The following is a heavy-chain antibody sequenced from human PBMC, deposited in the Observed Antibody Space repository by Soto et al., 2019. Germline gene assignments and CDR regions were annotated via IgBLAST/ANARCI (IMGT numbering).Heavy chain of an antibody. Sequence: LILSCKASGFIFNNYGRSWVRHAPGKLLEWVSGISDSGDSTYYADSMRGRFTISRDNSKNTLYLQMNSLRPEDTAMYYCVKDLYRSSTMPCLDHWGQGALVTVSS. CDR2: ISDSGDST. V-gene: IGHV3-23*01. D-gene: IGHD2-2*01. J-gene: IGHJ4*02. CDR3: VKDLYRSSTMPCLDH. CDR1: GFIFNNYG.